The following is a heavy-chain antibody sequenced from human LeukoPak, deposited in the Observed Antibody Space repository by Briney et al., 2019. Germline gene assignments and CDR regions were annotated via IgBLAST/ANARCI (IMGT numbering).Heavy chain of an antibody. D-gene: IGHD4-17*01. Sequence: SETLSLTCAVYGGSFSGYYWSWIRQPPGKGLEWIGEINHSGSTNYNPSLKSRVTISVDTSKNQFSLKLSSVTAADTAVYYCARRTVTTPFDYWGQGTLVTVSS. V-gene: IGHV4-34*01. CDR1: GGSFSGYY. CDR3: ARRTVTTPFDY. J-gene: IGHJ4*02. CDR2: INHSGST.